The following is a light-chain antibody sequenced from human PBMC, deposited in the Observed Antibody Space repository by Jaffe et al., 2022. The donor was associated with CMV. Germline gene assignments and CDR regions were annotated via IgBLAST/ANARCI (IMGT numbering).Light chain of an antibody. CDR3: QQRRDLLT. CDR1: QSVNTY. V-gene: IGKV3-11*01. CDR2: DAS. Sequence: EIVLTQSPATLSLSPGERATLSCRASQSVNTYLAWYQQKPGQAPRLLIYDASNRATGVPARFSGSGSGTDFTLTINNLEPEDFAVYYCQQRRDLLTFGGGTQVQIK. J-gene: IGKJ4*01.